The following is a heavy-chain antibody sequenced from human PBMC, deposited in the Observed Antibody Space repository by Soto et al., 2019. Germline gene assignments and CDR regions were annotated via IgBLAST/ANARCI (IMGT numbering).Heavy chain of an antibody. CDR2: ISYDGSNK. CDR1: GFTFSSYA. CDR3: SGGMGSGFD. J-gene: IGHJ4*02. V-gene: IGHV3-30-3*01. D-gene: IGHD6-19*01. Sequence: QVQLVESGGGVVQPGRSLRLSCAASGFTFSSYAMHWVRQAPGEGLEWVAVISYDGSNKYYADSVKGRFTISRDNSKNTLYLQMDSLRAEDTAVYYCSGGMGSGFDWGQGTLVTVSS.